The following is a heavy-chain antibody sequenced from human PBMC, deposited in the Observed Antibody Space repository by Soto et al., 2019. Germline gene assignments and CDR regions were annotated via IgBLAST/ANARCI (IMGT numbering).Heavy chain of an antibody. CDR2: IDNGGNT. CDR3: VKRSLLMAPT. D-gene: IGHD1-26*01. J-gene: IGHJ4*02. CDR1: GRTFNINADF. V-gene: IGHV4-39*01. Sequence: SETLSLTSTVSGRTFNINADFWYLAWIRQPPGKGLEWIGSIDNGGNTHYNAPLKSRVIISADTSKNQFSLSLNSVTAADTAVYYCVKRSLLMAPTWGQGIQVTVSS.